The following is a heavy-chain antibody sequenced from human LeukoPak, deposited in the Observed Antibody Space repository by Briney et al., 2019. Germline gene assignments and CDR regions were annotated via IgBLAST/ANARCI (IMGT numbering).Heavy chain of an antibody. V-gene: IGHV3-21*01. Sequence: GGSLRLSCAASGFTLSSYNMNWVRQAPGKGLEWVSYISSSSSYIYYADSVRGRFTISRDNAKNSLYLQMNSLRAEDTAVYYCARDLGVCSGYDSFDYWGQGTLVTVSS. CDR2: ISSSSSYI. CDR1: GFTLSSYN. J-gene: IGHJ4*02. CDR3: ARDLGVCSGYDSFDY. D-gene: IGHD5-12*01.